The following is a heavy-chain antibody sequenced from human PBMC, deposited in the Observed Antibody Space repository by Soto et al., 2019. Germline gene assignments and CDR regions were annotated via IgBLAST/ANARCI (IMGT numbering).Heavy chain of an antibody. V-gene: IGHV4-59*01. Sequence: SETLSLTCTVSGGSIGGDSGSWIRQSPGKGLDFIGYIYNSGSTNYNPPLKRRVTISMDTSKNQFSLRLSSVTAADTAVYYCARAGIVQVSYAMDVWGQGTTVTVS. D-gene: IGHD2-8*01. CDR1: GGSIGGDS. CDR3: ARAGIVQVSYAMDV. J-gene: IGHJ6*02. CDR2: IYNSGST.